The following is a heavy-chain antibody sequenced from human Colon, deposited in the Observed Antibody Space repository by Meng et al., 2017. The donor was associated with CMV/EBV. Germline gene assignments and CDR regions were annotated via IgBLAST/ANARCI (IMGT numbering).Heavy chain of an antibody. V-gene: IGHV1-69*02. D-gene: IGHD1-7*01. CDR1: GGTFSSYT. J-gene: IGHJ4*02. CDR2: IIPILGIA. Sequence: VKVSCKASGGTFSSYTISWVRQAPGQGLEWMGRIIPILGIANYAQKFQGRVTITADKSTSTAYMELSSLRSEDTAVYYCASPRESGTGYYFDYWGQGTLVTVSS. CDR3: ASPRESGTGYYFDY.